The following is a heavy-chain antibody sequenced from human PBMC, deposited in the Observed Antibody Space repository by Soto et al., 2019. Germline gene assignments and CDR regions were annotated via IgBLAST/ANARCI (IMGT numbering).Heavy chain of an antibody. CDR1: GYTFTSCY. Sequence: ASVKVSCKASGYTFTSCYMHWVRQAPGQGLEWMGIINPSGGSTSYAQKFQGRVTMTRDTSTSTVYMELSSLRSEDTAVYYCARDKEMATISGAFDIWGQGTMVTVSS. CDR2: INPSGGST. V-gene: IGHV1-46*01. CDR3: ARDKEMATISGAFDI. D-gene: IGHD5-12*01. J-gene: IGHJ3*02.